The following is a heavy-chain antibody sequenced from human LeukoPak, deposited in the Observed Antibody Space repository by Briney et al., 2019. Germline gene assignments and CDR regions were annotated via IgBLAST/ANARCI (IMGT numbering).Heavy chain of an antibody. V-gene: IGHV3-9*01. J-gene: IGHJ4*02. CDR3: AKSRYSSGWFIDY. D-gene: IGHD6-19*01. CDR2: ISWNSGSI. CDR1: GFTFDDYA. Sequence: GGSLRLSCAASGFTFDDYAMHWVRQAPGKGLEWVSGISWNSGSIGYADSVKGRFTISRDNAKNPLYLQMNSLRAEDTALYYCAKSRYSSGWFIDYWGQGTLVTVSS.